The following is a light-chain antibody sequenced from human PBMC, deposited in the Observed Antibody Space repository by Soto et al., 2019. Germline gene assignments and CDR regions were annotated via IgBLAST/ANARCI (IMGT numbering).Light chain of an antibody. CDR2: AAS. CDR3: LQDYNYPYT. V-gene: IGKV1-6*01. CDR1: QGIRND. J-gene: IGKJ2*01. Sequence: AIPMTQSPSSLSASVGDRVTITCRASQGIRNDLGWYQQKPGKAPKLLIYAASSLQSGVPSRFSGSGSGTDFTLTISNLQPEDFATYYCLQDYNYPYTFGQGTKLEIK.